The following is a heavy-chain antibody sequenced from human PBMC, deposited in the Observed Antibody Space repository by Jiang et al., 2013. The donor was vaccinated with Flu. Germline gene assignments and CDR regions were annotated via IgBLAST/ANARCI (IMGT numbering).Heavy chain of an antibody. CDR3: ARRTPSGSYNYFDY. J-gene: IGHJ4*02. D-gene: IGHD3-10*01. CDR2: IFTSGST. V-gene: IGHV4-4*07. Sequence: LLKPSETLSLTCTVSGGSVSSYNWSWIRQPAGKGLEWIGRIFTSGSTNYNPSLKSRVTMSLDTSKNQFSLKLSSVTAADTALYYCARRTPSGSYNYFDYWGQGTLVTVSS. CDR1: GGSVSSYN.